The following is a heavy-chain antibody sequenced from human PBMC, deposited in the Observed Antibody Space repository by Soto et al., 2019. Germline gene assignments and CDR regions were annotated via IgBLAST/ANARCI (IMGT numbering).Heavy chain of an antibody. D-gene: IGHD3-22*01. CDR2: IYYRGST. CDR1: GGSVSSGSYY. CDR3: ARVHDYDSSGPGLNCFDP. J-gene: IGHJ5*02. V-gene: IGHV4-61*01. Sequence: QVQLQESGPGLVKPSETLSLTCTVSGGSVSSGSYYWSWIRQPPGKGLEWIGYIYYRGSTNYNPSLKSRVIISVDTSKNQFSLKLRSVTASDTAVYYCARVHDYDSSGPGLNCFDPWGQGTLVTVSS.